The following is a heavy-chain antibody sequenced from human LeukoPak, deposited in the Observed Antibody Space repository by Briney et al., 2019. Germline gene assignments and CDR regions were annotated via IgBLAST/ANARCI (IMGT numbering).Heavy chain of an antibody. Sequence: SVKVSCKASGYTFTGYYLHLVRQAPGQGLEWMGWINPNSGDTNHAQKFQDRVTMTRDTSISRAYMELSRLRSDDTAVYYCARELLQENFDYWGQGTLVTVSS. V-gene: IGHV1-2*02. J-gene: IGHJ4*02. CDR3: ARELLQENFDY. CDR2: INPNSGDT. D-gene: IGHD1-26*01. CDR1: GYTFTGYY.